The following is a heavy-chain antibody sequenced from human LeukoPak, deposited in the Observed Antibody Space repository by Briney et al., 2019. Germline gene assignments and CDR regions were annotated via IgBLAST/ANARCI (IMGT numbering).Heavy chain of an antibody. CDR1: GFTFSSYA. Sequence: GGSLRLSCAASGFTFSSYAMHWVRQAPGKGLEWVAVISYDGSNKYYADSVKGRFTISRDNSKNTLYLQMNSLRAEDTAVYYCASLDFARGVDYWGQGTLVTVSS. CDR2: ISYDGSNK. CDR3: ASLDFARGVDY. J-gene: IGHJ4*02. V-gene: IGHV3-30*04. D-gene: IGHD3/OR15-3a*01.